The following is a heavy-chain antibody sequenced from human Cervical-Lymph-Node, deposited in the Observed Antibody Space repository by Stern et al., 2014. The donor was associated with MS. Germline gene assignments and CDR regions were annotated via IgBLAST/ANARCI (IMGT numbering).Heavy chain of an antibody. Sequence: QVQLVESGGGVVQPGGSLTVSCSASGFTFNDYAMHWVRQAPGKGLEWLTMIWFDGSRKLSAESVKGRFTISRDNSRNTLYLQMKSLRVEDTAVYFCVRESGYYFDSWGPGTLLTVSS. CDR2: IWFDGSRK. D-gene: IGHD3-3*01. J-gene: IGHJ4*02. CDR1: GFTFNDYA. CDR3: VRESGYYFDS. V-gene: IGHV3-33*01.